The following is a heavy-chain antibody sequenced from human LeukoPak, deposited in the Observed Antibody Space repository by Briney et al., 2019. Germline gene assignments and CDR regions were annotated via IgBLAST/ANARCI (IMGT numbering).Heavy chain of an antibody. J-gene: IGHJ4*02. CDR2: IYYSGST. V-gene: IGHV4-59*01. Sequence: SSETLSLTCTVSGGSISSYYWSWIRQPPGKGLEWIGYIYYSGSTNYNPSLKSRVTISVDTSKNQFSLKLSSVTAADTAVYYCARLRFLEWFDLGYYFDYWGQGTLVTVSS. CDR1: GGSISSYY. D-gene: IGHD3-3*01. CDR3: ARLRFLEWFDLGYYFDY.